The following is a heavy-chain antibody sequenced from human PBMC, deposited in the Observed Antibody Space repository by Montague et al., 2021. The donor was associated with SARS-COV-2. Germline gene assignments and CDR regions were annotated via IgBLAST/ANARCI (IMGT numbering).Heavy chain of an antibody. Sequence: TLSLTCTVSGGSISSGGYYWSWIRQHPGKGLEWIGYIYYSGSPYYNPSLKSRVTISVDTSKNQFSLKLSSVTAADTAVYYCARARITMIVVVNAFDIWDQGTIVTVSS. V-gene: IGHV4-31*03. CDR1: GGSISSGGYY. CDR2: IYYSGSP. CDR3: ARARITMIVVVNAFDI. D-gene: IGHD3-22*01. J-gene: IGHJ3*02.